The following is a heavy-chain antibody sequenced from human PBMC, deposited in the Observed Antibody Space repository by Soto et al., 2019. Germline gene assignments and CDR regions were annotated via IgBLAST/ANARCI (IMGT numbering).Heavy chain of an antibody. CDR2: ISYDGSNK. Sequence: PGGSLRLSCAASGFTFSNYGIHWVRQAPGKGLEWVAVISYDGSNKYYADSLKGRFTISRDNSKNTLYLQMNSLRIEDTAVYYCAKEGYYNYGMDVWGQGTTVTVS. J-gene: IGHJ6*02. CDR1: GFTFSNYG. V-gene: IGHV3-30*18. CDR3: AKEGYYNYGMDV.